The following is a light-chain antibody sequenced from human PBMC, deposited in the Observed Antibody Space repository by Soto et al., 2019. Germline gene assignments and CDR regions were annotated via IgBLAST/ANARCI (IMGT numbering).Light chain of an antibody. CDR2: GAS. CDR1: QSISSD. J-gene: IGKJ1*01. CDR3: QQYKKWPGT. Sequence: EIVKISSAAALSVYQGERATLSCRASQSISSDLAWYQQKPGQAPRLLIYGASTRATGVPARVSGSGSGTEFTLTLSSLQSEDFAVYYCQQYKKWPGTFGQGTKVDIK. V-gene: IGKV3-15*01.